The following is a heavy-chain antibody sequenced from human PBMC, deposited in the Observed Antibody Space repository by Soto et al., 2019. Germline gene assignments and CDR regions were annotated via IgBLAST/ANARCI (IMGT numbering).Heavy chain of an antibody. V-gene: IGHV3-21*01. CDR1: GFTFSSYS. CDR3: ARDVGQYYHDNSASFTWAFDI. J-gene: IGHJ3*02. D-gene: IGHD3-22*01. CDR2: ISSSSNYI. Sequence: GGSLRLSCAASGFTFSSYSMSWVRQAPGKGLQWVSSISSSSNYIYYADSLKGRLTISRDNAKNSLYLQMNSLRAEDTAVYYCARDVGQYYHDNSASFTWAFDIWGQGTMVTVSS.